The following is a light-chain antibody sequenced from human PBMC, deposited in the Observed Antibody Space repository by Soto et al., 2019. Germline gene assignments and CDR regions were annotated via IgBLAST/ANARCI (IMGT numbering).Light chain of an antibody. CDR1: QTVRNNY. CDR3: EQFSSSPLT. V-gene: IGKV3-20*01. Sequence: EFVLTQSPGTLSLSPGERATLSCRASQTVRNNYLAWYQQKPGQAPRLLIYDASSRATGIPDRFSGGGSGTDFTLSISRLEPEDFAVYYCEQFSSSPLTFAGGTKVDIK. J-gene: IGKJ4*01. CDR2: DAS.